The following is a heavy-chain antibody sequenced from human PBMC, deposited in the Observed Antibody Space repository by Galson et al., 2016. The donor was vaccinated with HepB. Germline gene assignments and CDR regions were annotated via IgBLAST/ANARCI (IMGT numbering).Heavy chain of an antibody. V-gene: IGHV4-39*01. Sequence: SETLSLTCTVSDDSISSSSYYWGWIRQPPGKGLERIGSLYYSGSTFYNPSLKSRVTLSVDTSKKQFSLKLNSVTAADTAVYYCARHGPVTTHFYWGQGTLVTVSS. D-gene: IGHD4-11*01. CDR2: LYYSGST. CDR3: ARHGPVTTHFY. CDR1: DDSISSSSYY. J-gene: IGHJ4*02.